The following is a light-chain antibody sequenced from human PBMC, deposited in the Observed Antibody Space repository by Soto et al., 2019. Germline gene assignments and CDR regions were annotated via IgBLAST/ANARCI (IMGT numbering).Light chain of an antibody. Sequence: QPVLTQPPSVSGAPWQRVTISCTGTSSNIVGGHAVHWYRQFPGARPQLLIYGDTHRPSGVPDRFSGSKSGTSASLAITGLQAEDEADYYCQSYANSLRGWLFGGGTELTVL. V-gene: IGLV1-40*01. CDR3: QSYANSLRGWL. CDR1: SSNIVGGHA. J-gene: IGLJ3*02. CDR2: GDT.